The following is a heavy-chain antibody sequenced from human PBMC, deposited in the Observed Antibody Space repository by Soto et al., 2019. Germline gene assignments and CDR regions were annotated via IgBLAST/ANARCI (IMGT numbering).Heavy chain of an antibody. CDR1: GYTFTSYA. J-gene: IGHJ4*02. V-gene: IGHV1-3*01. CDR3: ARDDSGFSGSHYIDYFNY. CDR2: INAGNGNT. Sequence: ASVKVSCKASGYTFTSYATNWVRQAPGQRLEWMGWINAGNGNTKYSQKFQGRVTFTRDTSAGTVYMQLSSLTSEDTAVYYCARDDSGFSGSHYIDYFNYWGQGALVTVSS. D-gene: IGHD1-26*01.